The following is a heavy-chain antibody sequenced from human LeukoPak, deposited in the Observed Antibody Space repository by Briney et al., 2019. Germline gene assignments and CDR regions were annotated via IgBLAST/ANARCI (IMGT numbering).Heavy chain of an antibody. Sequence: PSQTLALTCTVSGGSISSYYWSWIRQPAGKGLEWIGRIYTSGSTNYNPSLKSRVTMSVDTSKNQFSLKLSSVTAADTAVYYCACAPYYYDSSGYQRGEYYWGQGTLVTVSS. V-gene: IGHV4-4*07. J-gene: IGHJ4*02. CDR2: IYTSGST. D-gene: IGHD3-22*01. CDR3: ACAPYYYDSSGYQRGEYY. CDR1: GGSISSYY.